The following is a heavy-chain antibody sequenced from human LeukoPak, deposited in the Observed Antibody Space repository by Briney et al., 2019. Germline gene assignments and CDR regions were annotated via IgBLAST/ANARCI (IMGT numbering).Heavy chain of an antibody. CDR3: ARDRHGSGSAHSFDP. CDR2: IYSTGST. D-gene: IGHD3-10*01. CDR1: GGSISSYY. J-gene: IGHJ5*02. Sequence: SETLSLTCGVSGGSISSYYWSWIRQPPGKGLEWIGYIYSTGSTNYNPSLKSRVTISVDTSKNQFSLKLRSVTAADTAVYFCARDRHGSGSAHSFDPWGQGTLVTVSS. V-gene: IGHV4-59*01.